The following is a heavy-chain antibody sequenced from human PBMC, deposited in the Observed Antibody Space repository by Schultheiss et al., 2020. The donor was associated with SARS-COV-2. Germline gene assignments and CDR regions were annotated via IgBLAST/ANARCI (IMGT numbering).Heavy chain of an antibody. CDR3: ARGPLFEWHFDY. J-gene: IGHJ4*02. D-gene: IGHD3-3*01. CDR2: ISSSSSYI. V-gene: IGHV3-21*01. CDR1: GFTFKNYD. Sequence: GGSLRLSCAASGFTFKNYDMTWVRQAPGRGLEWVSSISSSSSYIYYADSVKGRFTISRDNSKNTLYLQMNSLRAEDTAVYYCARGPLFEWHFDYWGQGTLVTVSS.